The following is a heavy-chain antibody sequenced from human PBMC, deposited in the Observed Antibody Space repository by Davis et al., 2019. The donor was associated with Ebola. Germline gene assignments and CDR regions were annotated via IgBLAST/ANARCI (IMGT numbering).Heavy chain of an antibody. D-gene: IGHD6-19*01. V-gene: IGHV3-20*04. Sequence: GESLKISCTTSGFTLSSFGMNWVRQAPGKGLEWVSGINWNGGSIGHADSVKGRFTISRDNTKNSLYLQMNSLRAEDTAVYFCARGVAVGGFYFEYWGQGTLVTVSS. J-gene: IGHJ4*02. CDR3: ARGVAVGGFYFEY. CDR2: INWNGGSI. CDR1: GFTLSSFG.